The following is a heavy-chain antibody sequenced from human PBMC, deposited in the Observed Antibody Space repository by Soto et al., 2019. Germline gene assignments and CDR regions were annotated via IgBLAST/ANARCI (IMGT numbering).Heavy chain of an antibody. Sequence: QVHLVQSGSEVKKPGSSVKVSCKVSGGTFTHYSFNWVRQAPGRGLEWMGRITTLLNRTTYAQKFQDRVTITADKSTGTAYMDLSSLKSEDTAVYFCASMTQDNNVLIPTTMSYFDLWGRGTLVTVSS. CDR2: ITTLLNRT. V-gene: IGHV1-69*02. CDR1: GGTFTHYS. J-gene: IGHJ2*01. D-gene: IGHD3-10*02. CDR3: ASMTQDNNVLIPTTMSYFDL.